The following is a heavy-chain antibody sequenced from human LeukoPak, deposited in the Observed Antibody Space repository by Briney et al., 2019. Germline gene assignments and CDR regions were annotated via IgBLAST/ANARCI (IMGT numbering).Heavy chain of an antibody. V-gene: IGHV1-46*01. Sequence: GASVKVSCKASGYTFTSYYMHWVRQAPGQGLEWMGLINPTGGSTGYAQKFQGRVTMTRDMSTSTDYMELSSLRSDDTAVYYCARTYHYYDSSGYPRDAFDIWGQGTMVTVSS. D-gene: IGHD3-22*01. CDR3: ARTYHYYDSSGYPRDAFDI. J-gene: IGHJ3*02. CDR1: GYTFTSYY. CDR2: INPTGGST.